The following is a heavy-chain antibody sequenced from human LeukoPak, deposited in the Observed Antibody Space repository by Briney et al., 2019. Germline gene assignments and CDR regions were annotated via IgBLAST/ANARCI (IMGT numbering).Heavy chain of an antibody. J-gene: IGHJ4*02. CDR1: GFTFSNAW. Sequence: GGSLRLSCAASGFTFSNAWMSWVRQAPGKGLEWVGRIKSKTDGGTTDYAAPVKGRFTISRDNSKNTLYLQMNSLRAEDTAVYYCAKDAFSPTYDYSSGWYWDYWGQGTLVTVSS. D-gene: IGHD6-19*01. CDR3: AKDAFSPTYDYSSGWYWDY. CDR2: IKSKTDGGTT. V-gene: IGHV3-15*01.